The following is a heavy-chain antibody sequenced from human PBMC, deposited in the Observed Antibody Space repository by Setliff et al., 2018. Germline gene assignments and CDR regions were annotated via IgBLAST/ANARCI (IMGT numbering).Heavy chain of an antibody. CDR2: IYPGDSDT. CDR3: ARSTHPMGPHFDY. Sequence: TGESLKISCKGSGYSFTSYWIGWVRQMPGKGLEWMGIIYPGDSDTRYSPSFQGQVTISADKSISTAYLQWSSLKASDTAMYYCARSTHPMGPHFDYWGQGTLVTVSS. J-gene: IGHJ4*02. V-gene: IGHV5-51*01. CDR1: GYSFTSYW.